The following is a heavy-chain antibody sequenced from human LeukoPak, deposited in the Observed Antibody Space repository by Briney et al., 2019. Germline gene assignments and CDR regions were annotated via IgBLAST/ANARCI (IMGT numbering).Heavy chain of an antibody. V-gene: IGHV1-8*01. CDR3: ARARSGYGPIYYYYMDV. CDR2: MNPNSGNT. Sequence: GASVKVSCKASGYTFTSYDINWVRQATGQGLEWMGWMNPNSGNTGYAQKFKGRVTMTRNTSISTAYMELSSLRSEDTAVYYCARARSGYGPIYYYYMDVWGKGTTVTVSS. D-gene: IGHD5-12*01. J-gene: IGHJ6*03. CDR1: GYTFTSYD.